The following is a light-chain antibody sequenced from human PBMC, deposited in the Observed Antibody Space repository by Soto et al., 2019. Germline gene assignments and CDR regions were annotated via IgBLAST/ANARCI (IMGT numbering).Light chain of an antibody. J-gene: IGLJ2*01. Sequence: QSALTQPASVSGSPGQSITISCTGTDNDIGSYLYVSWFQQHPGKGPKVVIFEVNNRPAGISDRFSGSKSGNTASLTISGLQPEDEATYFCSSFTTIGTGIFGGGTKVTVL. CDR1: DNDIGSYLY. V-gene: IGLV2-14*01. CDR3: SSFTTIGTGI. CDR2: EVN.